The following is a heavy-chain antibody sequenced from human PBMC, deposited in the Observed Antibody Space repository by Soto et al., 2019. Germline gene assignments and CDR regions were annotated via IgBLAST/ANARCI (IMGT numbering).Heavy chain of an antibody. CDR2: IYYSGST. CDR3: ARLAYCGVDCYALDY. J-gene: IGHJ4*02. D-gene: IGHD2-21*02. CDR1: GGSISSSSYY. V-gene: IGHV4-39*01. Sequence: QLQLQESGPGLVKPSETLSLTCTVSGGSISSSSYYWGWIRQPPGKGLEWIGSIYYSGSTYYNPSLQNRVTLAVDPSKNQFSLKLSSVTAADTAVYYCARLAYCGVDCYALDYWGQGTLVTVSS.